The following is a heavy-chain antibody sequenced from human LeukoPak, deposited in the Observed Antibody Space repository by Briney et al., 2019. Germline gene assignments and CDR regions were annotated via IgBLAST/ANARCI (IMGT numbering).Heavy chain of an antibody. CDR2: INHSGST. J-gene: IGHJ4*02. CDR1: GGSFSGYY. V-gene: IGHV4-34*01. CDR3: ASIDTAMVFRFDY. D-gene: IGHD5-18*01. Sequence: PSETLSLTCAVYGGSFSGYYWSWIRQPPGKGLEWIGEINHSGSTNYNPSLKSRVTISVDTSKNQFSLKLSSVTAADTAVYYCASIDTAMVFRFDYWGQGTLVTVSS.